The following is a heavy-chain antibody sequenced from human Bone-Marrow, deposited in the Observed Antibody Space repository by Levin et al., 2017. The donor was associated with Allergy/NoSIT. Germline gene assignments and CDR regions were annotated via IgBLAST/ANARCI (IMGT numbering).Heavy chain of an antibody. D-gene: IGHD1-26*01. CDR3: ATLGSGSYGLLNY. CDR1: GYTFTSYD. J-gene: IGHJ4*02. V-gene: IGHV1-8*01. Sequence: AASVKVSCKASGYTFTSYDINWVRQATGQGLEWMGWMNPNSGNTGYAQKFQGRVTMTRNTSISTAYMELSSLRSEDTAVYYCATLGSGSYGLLNYWGQGTLVTVSS. CDR2: MNPNSGNT.